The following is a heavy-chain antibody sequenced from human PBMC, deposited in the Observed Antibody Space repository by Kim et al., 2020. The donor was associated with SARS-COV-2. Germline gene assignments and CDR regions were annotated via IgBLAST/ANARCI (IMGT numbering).Heavy chain of an antibody. CDR1: GFTFSSCA. J-gene: IGHJ6*02. CDR2: ISYDGSNK. Sequence: GGSLRLSCAASGFTFSSCAIHWVRQAPGKGLEWVAVISYDGSNKNYADSVKGRFTISRDNSKNTLYLQMNSLRAEDTALYYCARDRWSRLRGFTYSYYGMDLWGQGTTVTVSS. V-gene: IGHV3-30-3*01. D-gene: IGHD3-10*01. CDR3: ARDRWSRLRGFTYSYYGMDL.